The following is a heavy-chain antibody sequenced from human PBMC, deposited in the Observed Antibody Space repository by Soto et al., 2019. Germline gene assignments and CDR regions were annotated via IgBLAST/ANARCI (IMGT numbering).Heavy chain of an antibody. J-gene: IGHJ5*02. Sequence: SETLSLTCAVYGGSFSGYYWSWIRQPPGKGLEWIGEINHSGSTNYNPSLKSRVTISVDTSKNQFSLKLSSVTAADTAVYYCARVKFGYQLLTNWFDPWGQGTLVTVSS. CDR1: GGSFSGYY. V-gene: IGHV4-34*01. D-gene: IGHD2-2*01. CDR3: ARVKFGYQLLTNWFDP. CDR2: INHSGST.